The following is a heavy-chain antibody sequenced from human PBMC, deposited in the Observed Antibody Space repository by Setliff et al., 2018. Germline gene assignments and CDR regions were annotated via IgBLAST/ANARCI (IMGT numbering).Heavy chain of an antibody. CDR1: GYTFTDFG. CDR2: ISPYTGNT. CDR3: AISTLSICSGGTCPNVFDV. J-gene: IGHJ3*01. Sequence: ASVKVSCKASGYTFTDFGINWVRQAPGQGLEWMGWISPYTGNTYSAQRFQGRVTLTTDTSTSTAYMEVKSLTSDDTAVYYCAISTLSICSGGTCPNVFDVWGQGTMVTVSS. V-gene: IGHV1-18*01. D-gene: IGHD2-15*01.